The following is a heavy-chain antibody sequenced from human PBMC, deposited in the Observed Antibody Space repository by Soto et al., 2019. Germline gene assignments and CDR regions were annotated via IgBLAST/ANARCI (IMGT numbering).Heavy chain of an antibody. Sequence: PSETLSLTCTVSGGSISSSSYYWGWIRQPPGKGLEWIGSIYYSGSTYYNPSLKSRVTISVDTSKNQFSLKLSSVTAADTAVYYCARLRVSYFDYWGQGTLVTSPQ. CDR3: ARLRVSYFDY. J-gene: IGHJ4*02. V-gene: IGHV4-39*01. D-gene: IGHD3-16*01. CDR1: GGSISSSSYY. CDR2: IYYSGST.